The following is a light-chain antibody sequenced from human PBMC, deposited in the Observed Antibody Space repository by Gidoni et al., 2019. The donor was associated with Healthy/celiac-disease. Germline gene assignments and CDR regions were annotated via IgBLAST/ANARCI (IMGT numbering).Light chain of an antibody. CDR3: QQYGSSPPLT. V-gene: IGKV3-20*01. CDR2: GAS. J-gene: IGKJ4*01. CDR1: QSVSSSY. Sequence: EIVLTQSPGTLSLSPGERATLSCRASQSVSSSYLAWYQQKPGQCPRLLIYGASSRATGIPDRFSGSGSGTDFTLTISRLEPEDFAVYYCQQYGSSPPLTFGGGTKVEIK.